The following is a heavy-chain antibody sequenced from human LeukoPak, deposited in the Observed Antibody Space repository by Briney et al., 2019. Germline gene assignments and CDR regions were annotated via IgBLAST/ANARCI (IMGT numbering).Heavy chain of an antibody. CDR1: GFTFSSYA. J-gene: IGHJ4*02. Sequence: PGRSLRLSCAASGFTFSSYAMHWVRQAPGKGLEWVAVISYDGSNKYYADSVKGRFTISRDSSKNTLYLQMNSLRAEDTAVYYCARGGSGIAVAGPFDYWGQGTLVTVSS. V-gene: IGHV3-30-3*01. CDR2: ISYDGSNK. D-gene: IGHD6-19*01. CDR3: ARGGSGIAVAGPFDY.